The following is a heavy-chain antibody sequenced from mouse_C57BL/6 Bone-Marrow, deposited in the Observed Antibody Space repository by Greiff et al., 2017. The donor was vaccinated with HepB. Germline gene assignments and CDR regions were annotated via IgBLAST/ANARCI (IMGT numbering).Heavy chain of an antibody. J-gene: IGHJ4*01. V-gene: IGHV5-4*03. CDR2: ISDGGSYT. D-gene: IGHD1-1*01. CDR3: ARGGNYDYAMDY. Sequence: EVNVVESGGGLVKPGGSLKLSCAASGFTFSSYAMSWVRQTPEKRLEWVATISDGGSYTYYPDNVKGRFTISRDNAKNNLYLQMSHLKSEDTAMYYCARGGNYDYAMDYWGQGTSVTVSS. CDR1: GFTFSSYA.